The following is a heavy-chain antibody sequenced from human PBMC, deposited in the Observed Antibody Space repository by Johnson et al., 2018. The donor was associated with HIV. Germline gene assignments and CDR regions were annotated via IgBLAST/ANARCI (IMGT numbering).Heavy chain of an antibody. CDR2: ITWSGGGT. CDR1: GFKLYEYD. Sequence: VQLVESGGDVVRPGGSLRISCVASGFKLYEYDVSWVRHVPGKGLEWVSGITWSGGGTTYADSVKGRFTVSRANAKNTLFLEMNSLRAEDTAVYYCAREIGWSGEIIDAFDIWGQGTVVIVSS. D-gene: IGHD3-10*01. CDR3: AREIGWSGEIIDAFDI. J-gene: IGHJ3*02. V-gene: IGHV3-20*04.